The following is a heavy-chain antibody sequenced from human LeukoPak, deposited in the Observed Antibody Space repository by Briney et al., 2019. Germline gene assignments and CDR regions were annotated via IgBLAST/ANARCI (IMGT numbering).Heavy chain of an antibody. D-gene: IGHD1-26*01. V-gene: IGHV1-18*01. J-gene: IGHJ4*02. Sequence: ASVKVSCKASGYTFTSYGISWVRQAPGQGLEWMGWISAYNGNTNYAQKLQGRVTMTTDTSTSTAYMELRSLRSDDTAVYYCARDLPLPRIVGARSLFDYWGQGTLVTVSS. CDR1: GYTFTSYG. CDR3: ARDLPLPRIVGARSLFDY. CDR2: ISAYNGNT.